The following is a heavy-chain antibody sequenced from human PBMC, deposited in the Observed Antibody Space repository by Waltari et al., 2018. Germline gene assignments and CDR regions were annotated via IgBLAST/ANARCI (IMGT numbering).Heavy chain of an antibody. J-gene: IGHJ4*02. CDR3: ARQFGDFDY. Sequence: EVQLVQSGAEVKKTGESRKITCKGAGYRFTSYCIIWVRQMPGKGLDRMGLIYPGDSDTRYRPAFQGQVTISADKSISTAYLQWSSLKASDTAMYYCARQFGDFDYWGQGTLVTVSS. D-gene: IGHD3-10*01. CDR1: GYRFTSYC. V-gene: IGHV5-51*01. CDR2: IYPGDSDT.